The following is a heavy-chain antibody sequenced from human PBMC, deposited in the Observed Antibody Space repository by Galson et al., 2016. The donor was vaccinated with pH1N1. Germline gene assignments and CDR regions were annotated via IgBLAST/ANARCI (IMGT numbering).Heavy chain of an antibody. CDR1: GFTFTGFW. J-gene: IGHJ4*02. V-gene: IGHV3-7*01. D-gene: IGHD5-18*01. Sequence: SLRLSCAASGFTFTGFWMTWVRQAPGKGLEWVANINQDGGEKNNVDSVKGRFTISRDNAKNSVSLQMNSLRAEDTAVYYCVRGYTYIIYWGQGTLVAVSS. CDR2: INQDGGEK. CDR3: VRGYTYIIY.